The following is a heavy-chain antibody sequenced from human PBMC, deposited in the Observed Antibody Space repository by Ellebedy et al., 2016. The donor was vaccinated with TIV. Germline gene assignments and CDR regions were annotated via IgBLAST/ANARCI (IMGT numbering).Heavy chain of an antibody. V-gene: IGHV3-23*01. CDR1: GFTFSPYA. Sequence: GESLKISCAASGFTFSPYAMAWVRQAPGKGLEWVSGIVGSGAEKYADSVKARFTISRDNSKRTVDLQMRSVRAEDTAVYFCAKDRTPGDGYWVFDNWGQGTLVSVSS. CDR2: IVGSGA. CDR3: AKDRTPGDGYWVFDN. D-gene: IGHD5-18*01. J-gene: IGHJ4*02.